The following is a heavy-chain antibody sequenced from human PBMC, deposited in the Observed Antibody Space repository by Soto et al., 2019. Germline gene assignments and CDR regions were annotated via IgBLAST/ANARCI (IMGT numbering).Heavy chain of an antibody. D-gene: IGHD1-26*01. V-gene: IGHV4-4*02. CDR2: IYHSGST. CDR3: ATDRGSGSYEYYFAY. CDR1: GGSISSSNW. Sequence: SETLSLTCAVSGGSISSSNWWSWVRQPPGKGLEWIGEIYHSGSTNYNPSLKSRVTISVDKSKNQFSLKLSSATAADTAVYYYATDRGSGSYEYYFAYWGQGTLVTVSS. J-gene: IGHJ4*02.